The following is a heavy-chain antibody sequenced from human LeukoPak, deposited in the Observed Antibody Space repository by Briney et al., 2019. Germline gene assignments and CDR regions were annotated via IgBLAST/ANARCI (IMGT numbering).Heavy chain of an antibody. D-gene: IGHD1-26*01. V-gene: IGHV3-21*01. J-gene: IGHJ4*02. Sequence: GGSLTLSCAASGFTFSSYSMNWVRQAPGKGLEWVSSISTSGDYIYYADSVKGRFTMSRDNAKNSLYLQMDSLRAEDTAVYYCARDLVLSRSVGASEKVDYRGQGTLVTVSS. CDR2: ISTSGDYI. CDR1: GFTFSSYS. CDR3: ARDLVLSRSVGASEKVDY.